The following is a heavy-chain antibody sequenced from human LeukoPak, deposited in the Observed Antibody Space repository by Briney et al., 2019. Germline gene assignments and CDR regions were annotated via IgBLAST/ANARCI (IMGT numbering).Heavy chain of an antibody. Sequence: PSETLSLTCTVSGGSISSYYWSWIRQPPGKGLEWIGYIYYRGSTNYNPSLKSRVTISVDTSKNQFSLKLSSVTAADTAVYYCARDQIGYCSSTSCYTGRRGDYGMDVWGQGTTVTVSS. CDR1: GGSISSYY. CDR2: IYYRGST. J-gene: IGHJ6*02. CDR3: ARDQIGYCSSTSCYTGRRGDYGMDV. V-gene: IGHV4-59*01. D-gene: IGHD2-2*02.